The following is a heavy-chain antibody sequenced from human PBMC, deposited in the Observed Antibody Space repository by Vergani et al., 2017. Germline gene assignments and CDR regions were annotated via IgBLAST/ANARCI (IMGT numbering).Heavy chain of an antibody. Sequence: QVQLQESGPGLVKPSQTLSLTCTVSVGSISSGGYYWSWIRQHPGKGLEWIGYIYYSGSTYYNPSLKSRVTISVVTSKKQFSLKLSSVTAADTAVYCCARGDKAARPSRHFDYWGQGTLVTVSS. D-gene: IGHD6-6*01. CDR3: ARGDKAARPSRHFDY. CDR1: VGSISSGGYY. V-gene: IGHV4-31*03. CDR2: IYYSGST. J-gene: IGHJ4*02.